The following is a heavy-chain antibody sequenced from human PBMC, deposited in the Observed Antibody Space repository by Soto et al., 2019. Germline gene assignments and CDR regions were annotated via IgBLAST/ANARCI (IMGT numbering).Heavy chain of an antibody. CDR2: ISYDGSNK. J-gene: IGHJ4*02. D-gene: IGHD6-19*01. CDR1: GFTFSSYA. CDR3: ARVTAKARIAVAAY. Sequence: GGSLRLSCAASGFTFSSYAMHWVRQAPGKGLEWVAVISYDGSNKYYADSVKGRFTISRDNSKNTLYLQMNSLRAEDTAVYYCARVTAKARIAVAAYWGQGTLVTVSS. V-gene: IGHV3-30-3*01.